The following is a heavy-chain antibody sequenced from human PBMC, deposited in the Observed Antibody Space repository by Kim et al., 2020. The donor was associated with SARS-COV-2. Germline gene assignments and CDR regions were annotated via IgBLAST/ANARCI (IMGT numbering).Heavy chain of an antibody. J-gene: IGHJ5*02. CDR1: GFTFSSYS. CDR3: ASEIAAAGTWDWFDP. CDR2: ISSSSSYI. V-gene: IGHV3-21*04. Sequence: GGSLRLSCAASGFTFSSYSMNWVRQAPGKGLEWVSSISSSSSYIYYADSVKGRFTISRDNAKNSLYLQMNSLRAEDTAVYYCASEIAAAGTWDWFDPWGQGTLVTVSS. D-gene: IGHD6-13*01.